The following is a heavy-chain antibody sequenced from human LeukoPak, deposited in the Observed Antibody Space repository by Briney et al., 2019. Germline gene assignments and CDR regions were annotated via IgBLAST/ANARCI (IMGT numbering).Heavy chain of an antibody. D-gene: IGHD2-15*01. CDR2: INPNSGGT. J-gene: IGHJ6*03. CDR3: AREGSLGHYKDV. CDR1: GYTFTGYH. V-gene: IGHV1-2*02. Sequence: ASVKVSCKASGYTFTGYHMQWVRPAPGQGLEWMGWINPNSGGTNYAQKFQGRVTMTRDTSISTAYMELSRLRSDDTAVYYCAREGSLGHYKDVWGKGTTVTVSS.